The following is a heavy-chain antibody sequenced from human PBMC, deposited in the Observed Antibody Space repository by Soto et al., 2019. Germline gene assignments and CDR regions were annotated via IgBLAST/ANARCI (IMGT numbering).Heavy chain of an antibody. CDR1: GYTFTSYY. CDR2: INPSGGST. D-gene: IGHD4-4*01. J-gene: IGHJ6*02. Sequence: QVQLVQSGAEVKKPGASVKVSCKASGYTFTSYYMHWVRQAPGQGLEWMGIINPSGGSTSYAQKFQGRVTMTRATSTSTVYMELSSLRSEDTAVYYCARTYSLGYYGMDVWGQGTTVTVSS. V-gene: IGHV1-46*01. CDR3: ARTYSLGYYGMDV.